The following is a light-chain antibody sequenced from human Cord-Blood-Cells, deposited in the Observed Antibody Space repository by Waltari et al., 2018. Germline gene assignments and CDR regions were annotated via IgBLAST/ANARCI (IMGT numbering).Light chain of an antibody. J-gene: IGLJ3*02. Sequence: SYELPQPPSVSVSPGQTARITCSGDALPKQYASWYQQKPGQAPVLVIYKDSERPSGIPERFSGSSSGTTVTLTISGVQAEDEADYYCQSADSSGTYWVFGGGTKLTVL. CDR3: QSADSSGTYWV. CDR1: ALPKQY. CDR2: KDS. V-gene: IGLV3-25*03.